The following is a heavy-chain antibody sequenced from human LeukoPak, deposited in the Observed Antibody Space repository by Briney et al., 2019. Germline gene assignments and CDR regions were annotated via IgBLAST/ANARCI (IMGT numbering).Heavy chain of an antibody. V-gene: IGHV4-39*07. Sequence: SETLSLTCTVSGRSISSSSYYWGWIRQPPGKGLEWIGSIYYSGTTHYNPSLESRVTISVDTSKNQFSLKLASVTAADTAIYYCAKGAGGFSYYNWFDPWGQGTLVTVSS. J-gene: IGHJ5*02. CDR2: IYYSGTT. D-gene: IGHD5-18*01. CDR3: AKGAGGFSYYNWFDP. CDR1: GRSISSSSYY.